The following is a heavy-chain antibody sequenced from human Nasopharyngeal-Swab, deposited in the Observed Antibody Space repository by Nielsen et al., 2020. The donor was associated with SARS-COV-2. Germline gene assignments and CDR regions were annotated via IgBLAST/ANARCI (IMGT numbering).Heavy chain of an antibody. CDR3: ARVGGLWSAGFYYYYMDV. D-gene: IGHD3-3*01. Sequence: WIRQHAGKGLEWIGYIYYSGSTNYNTSIKSRVNISVDTSKNQFYLKLSSVTAADTAVYYCARVGGLWSAGFYYYYMDVWGKGTTVTVSS. J-gene: IGHJ6*03. CDR2: IYYSGST. V-gene: IGHV4-59*01.